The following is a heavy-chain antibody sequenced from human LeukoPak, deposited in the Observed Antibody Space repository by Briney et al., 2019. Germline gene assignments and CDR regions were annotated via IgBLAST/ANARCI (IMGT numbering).Heavy chain of an antibody. CDR1: GGSISSSSYD. J-gene: IGHJ3*02. CDR2: IYYSGST. CDR3: ARRHYDSSGYYYGDAFDI. Sequence: SETLSLTCTVSGGSISSSSYDWGWIRQPPGKGLEWIGSIYYSGSTYYNPSLKSRVTISVDTSKNQFSLKLSSVTAADTAVYYCARRHYDSSGYYYGDAFDIWGQGTMVTVSS. V-gene: IGHV4-39*01. D-gene: IGHD3-22*01.